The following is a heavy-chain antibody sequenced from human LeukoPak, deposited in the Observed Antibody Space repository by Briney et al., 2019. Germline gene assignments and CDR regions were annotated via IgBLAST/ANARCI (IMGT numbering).Heavy chain of an antibody. CDR2: IRYDGSNK. Sequence: PGGSLRLSCAASGFTLSSYGMHWVRQAPGKGLERVAFIRYDGSNKYYADSVKGRFTISGDNSKNTLYLQMNSLRAEDTAVYYCAKGGKDIVVVPAAEWGQGTLVTVSS. D-gene: IGHD2-2*01. CDR1: GFTLSSYG. J-gene: IGHJ4*02. CDR3: AKGGKDIVVVPAAE. V-gene: IGHV3-30*02.